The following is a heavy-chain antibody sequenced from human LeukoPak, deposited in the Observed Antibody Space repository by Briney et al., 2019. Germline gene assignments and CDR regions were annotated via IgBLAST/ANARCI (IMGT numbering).Heavy chain of an antibody. J-gene: IGHJ6*04. Sequence: GGSLRLSCATSRFNFMSFWMGWVRQTPGKGLEWVANINQDGREKYFVDSVKGRFTISRDYAKNSLYLQMNSLRAEDTAVYYCAELGITMIGGVWGKGTTVTISS. CDR2: INQDGREK. D-gene: IGHD3-10*02. CDR1: RFNFMSFW. V-gene: IGHV3-7*01. CDR3: AELGITMIGGV.